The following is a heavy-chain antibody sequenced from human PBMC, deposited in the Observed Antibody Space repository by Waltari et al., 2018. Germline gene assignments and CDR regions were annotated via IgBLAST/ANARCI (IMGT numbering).Heavy chain of an antibody. CDR3: ARGRIYHDSSASGYYFDY. CDR2: ISSSSSSI. D-gene: IGHD3-22*01. J-gene: IGHJ4*02. CDR1: GFTFSTYS. V-gene: IGHV3-21*01. Sequence: EVQLVDSGGGLVKPGGSLRLSCAASGFTFSTYSMHWVRQVPGKGLEWVSSISSSSSSIYYADSVKGRFTISRDNAKNSLDLQMNSLRVEDTAVYYCARGRIYHDSSASGYYFDYWGQGTLVAVSS.